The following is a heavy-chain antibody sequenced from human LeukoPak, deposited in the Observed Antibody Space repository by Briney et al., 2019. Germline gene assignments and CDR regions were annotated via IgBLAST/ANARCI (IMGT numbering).Heavy chain of an antibody. CDR1: GFTFSSYA. J-gene: IGHJ6*04. Sequence: GRSLRLSCAASGFTFSSYAMHWVRQAPGKGLEWVAVISYDGSNKYYADSVNGRFTISRDNSKNTLYLQMNSLRAEDTAVYYCARDPRPAYSSSWYYYYYGMDVWGKGTTVTVSS. CDR2: ISYDGSNK. D-gene: IGHD6-13*01. V-gene: IGHV3-30*04. CDR3: ARDPRPAYSSSWYYYYYGMDV.